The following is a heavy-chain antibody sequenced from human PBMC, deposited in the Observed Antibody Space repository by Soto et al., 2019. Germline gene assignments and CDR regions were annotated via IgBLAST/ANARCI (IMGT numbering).Heavy chain of an antibody. CDR3: AKETGNWNDGTSYYFDY. J-gene: IGHJ4*02. V-gene: IGHV3-9*01. D-gene: IGHD1-1*01. CDR2: ISWNSGNV. Sequence: EVHLDESGGGLVQPGRSLRLSCAASGFTFDDYAMHWVRQAPGKGLEWVSVISWNSGNVGYADSVKGRFTISRDNAKNSLYLQMNSLRPEDTALYYCAKETGNWNDGTSYYFDYWGQGTLVTVSS. CDR1: GFTFDDYA.